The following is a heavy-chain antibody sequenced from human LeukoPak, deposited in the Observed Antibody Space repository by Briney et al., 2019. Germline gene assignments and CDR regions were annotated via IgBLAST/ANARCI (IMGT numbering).Heavy chain of an antibody. CDR3: ARGNAPIAAAGTRGWFDP. V-gene: IGHV3-64*01. CDR2: ISSNGGST. D-gene: IGHD6-13*01. CDR1: GFTFSSYA. J-gene: IGHJ5*02. Sequence: GGSLRLSCAASGFTFSSYAMHWVRQAPGKGLGYVSAISSNGGSTYYANSVKGRFTISRDNSKNTLYLQMGSLRAEDMAVYYCARGNAPIAAAGTRGWFDPWGQGTLVTVSS.